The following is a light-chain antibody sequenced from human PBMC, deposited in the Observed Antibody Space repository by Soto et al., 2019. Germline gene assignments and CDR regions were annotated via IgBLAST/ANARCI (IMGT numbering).Light chain of an antibody. CDR2: GNN. Sequence: QSVLTQTPSVSGAPGQRVTISCTGSSSDIGAGYDVHWYQQLPGTAPKLLIYGNNNRPSGVPDRFSGSKSGTSASLAITGLQAEDEAYYYCSSYAGSSNVFGTGTKLTVL. CDR1: SSDIGAGYD. V-gene: IGLV1-40*01. J-gene: IGLJ1*01. CDR3: SSYAGSSNV.